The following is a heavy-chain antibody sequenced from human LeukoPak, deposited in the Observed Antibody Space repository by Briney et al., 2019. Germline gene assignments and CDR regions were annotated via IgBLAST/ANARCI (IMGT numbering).Heavy chain of an antibody. Sequence: GGSLRLSCAASGFTFSDYHMTWIRQAPGKGLEWVSYISGSSIYTRYADSVKGRFTIFRDNAKNSLYLQMNSLRAEDTALYYWVRDISGYYFDYWGQGTLVTVSS. J-gene: IGHJ4*02. CDR1: GFTFSDYH. V-gene: IGHV3-11*05. CDR3: VRDISGYYFDY. D-gene: IGHD3-22*01. CDR2: ISGSSIYT.